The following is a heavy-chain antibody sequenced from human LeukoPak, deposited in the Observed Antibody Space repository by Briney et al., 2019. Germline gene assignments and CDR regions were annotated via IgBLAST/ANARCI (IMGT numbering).Heavy chain of an antibody. D-gene: IGHD1-26*01. V-gene: IGHV1-18*01. CDR3: ARDPGDPWEPADY. CDR2: ISAYNANT. J-gene: IGHJ4*02. CDR1: GYTFTRYG. Sequence: GAAVKVSCKASGYTFTRYGISWVRQAPGQGLEWMGWISAYNANTKYAQNLQGRVTMTTDTSTSTAHMELRSLRSDDTAVYYCARDPGDPWEPADYWGQGTLVTVSS.